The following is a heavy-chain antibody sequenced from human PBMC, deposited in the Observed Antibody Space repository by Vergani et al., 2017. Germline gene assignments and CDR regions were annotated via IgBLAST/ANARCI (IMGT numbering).Heavy chain of an antibody. CDR3: AKDLCTSSGGGWFDP. D-gene: IGHD6-6*01. CDR2: ISWNSNSI. CDR1: GFTSAGYA. V-gene: IGHV3-9*02. Sequence: EVQLEESGGGLVLPGRSLRLSCVASGFTSAGYAMHWGRQAPGKGLEWVSGISWNSNSIGYADSVKGRFTISRDNAKNSLYLQMNSLRAEDTALYYCAKDLCTSSGGGWFDPWGQGTLVTVSS. J-gene: IGHJ5*02.